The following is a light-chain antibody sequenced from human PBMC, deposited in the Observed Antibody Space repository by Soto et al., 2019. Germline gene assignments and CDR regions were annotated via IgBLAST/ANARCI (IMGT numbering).Light chain of an antibody. V-gene: IGKV4-1*01. Sequence: DIVMTQSPDSLAVSLGERATINCKSSQSVLYSSSNKNFLAWYQQKPGLPPKLLIYWASTRESGVPDRFSGSGSGTDFTLTISSLQAEDVAVYYCQQYYSTTRLTFGGGTKVEIK. CDR2: WAS. J-gene: IGKJ4*01. CDR1: QSVLYSSSNKNF. CDR3: QQYYSTTRLT.